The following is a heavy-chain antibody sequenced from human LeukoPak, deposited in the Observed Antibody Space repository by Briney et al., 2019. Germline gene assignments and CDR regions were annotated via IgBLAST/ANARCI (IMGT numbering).Heavy chain of an antibody. CDR3: AREERFTLVRGVVSSAPFDY. V-gene: IGHV3-23*01. CDR2: IGGGDVEI. Sequence: GGSLRLSCAMSGFTFTNNAMTWVRQAPGKGLEWVSTIGGGDVEIHYADSVKGRFTISRDNSKNTLYLQLNSLRAEDTAVYYCAREERFTLVRGVVSSAPFDYWGQGSLVTVSS. D-gene: IGHD3-10*01. CDR1: GFTFTNNA. J-gene: IGHJ4*02.